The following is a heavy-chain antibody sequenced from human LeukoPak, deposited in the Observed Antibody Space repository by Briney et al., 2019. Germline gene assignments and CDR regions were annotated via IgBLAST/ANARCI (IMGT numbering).Heavy chain of an antibody. CDR1: DSTFTNLW. V-gene: IGHV3-15*07. CDR2: IRTTNEGGTT. D-gene: IGHD3-16*01. J-gene: IGHJ4*02. CDR3: ATGRDFYYEH. Sequence: GGSLRLSCAASDSTFTNLWMNWIRQAPGKGLEWVGLIRTTNEGGTTDYAAPIKGRFTISRDDSRNMFHLQMNSLRTEDTAVYYCATGRDFYYEHWGQGTLVPVSS.